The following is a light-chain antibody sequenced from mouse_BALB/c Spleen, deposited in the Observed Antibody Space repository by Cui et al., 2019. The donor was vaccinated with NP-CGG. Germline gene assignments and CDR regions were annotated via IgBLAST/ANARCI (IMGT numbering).Light chain of an antibody. CDR3: QQWSSYPRT. V-gene: IGKV4-55*01. CDR2: DTS. Sequence: QIVLTHSPANMSAAPVNKVTRNFSASSSVSYMYWYQQKPGSSPRLRIYDTSNLASGVPVRFSGSGSGTSYSLTISRMEAEDAANYYCQQWSSYPRTFGGGTKLEIK. J-gene: IGKJ1*01. CDR1: SSVSY.